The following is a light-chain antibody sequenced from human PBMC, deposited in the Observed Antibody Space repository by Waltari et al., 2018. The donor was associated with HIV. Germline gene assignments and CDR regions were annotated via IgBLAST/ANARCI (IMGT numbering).Light chain of an antibody. CDR2: AAS. CDR3: QHSWT. J-gene: IGKJ3*01. V-gene: IGKV1-39*01. CDR1: QSISDS. Sequence: DSQMTQSPSSVSASVGDRVTITCRARQSISDSFTWYQQKPGKAPILLIYAASTLQGGVPSRFSGSGSGTDFTLTISILQPEDFATYYCQHSWTFGPGTKVDIK.